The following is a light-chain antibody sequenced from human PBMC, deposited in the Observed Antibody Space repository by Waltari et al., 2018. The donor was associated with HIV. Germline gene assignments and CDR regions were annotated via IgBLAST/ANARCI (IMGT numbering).Light chain of an antibody. CDR3: AAWDDRLHGWV. CDR2: SDN. Sequence: QSVLTQSPSASGTPGQRVTIFCSGTSSNIETNTLNWYQHIPGTAPKPLIYSDNQRPSGVPDRFSASKSGTSGSLAISGLQSGDEAAYYCAAWDDRLHGWVFGGGTKLTVL. CDR1: SSNIETNT. V-gene: IGLV1-44*01. J-gene: IGLJ3*02.